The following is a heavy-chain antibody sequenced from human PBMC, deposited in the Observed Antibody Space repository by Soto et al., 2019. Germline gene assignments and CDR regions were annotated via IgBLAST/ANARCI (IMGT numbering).Heavy chain of an antibody. V-gene: IGHV3-7*01. CDR1: GFTFSSYW. D-gene: IGHD3-9*01. CDR3: ARDPDYDILTGYYHSAFDI. J-gene: IGHJ3*02. CDR2: IKQDGSEK. Sequence: EVQLVESGGGLVQPGGSLRLSCAASGFTFSSYWMSWVRQAPGKGLEWVANIKQDGSEKYYVDSVKGRFTISRDNAKNSLYLQMNSLRAEDTAVCYCARDPDYDILTGYYHSAFDIWGQGTMVTVSS.